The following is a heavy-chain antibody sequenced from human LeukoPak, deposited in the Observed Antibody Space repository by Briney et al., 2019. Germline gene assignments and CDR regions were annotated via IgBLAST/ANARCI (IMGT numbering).Heavy chain of an antibody. Sequence: GGSLRLSCAASGFMFSSYAMNWVRQAPGKGLEWVSSISVSGDSTYYADSVKGRFTISRDNAKNTVYLQMNNLRGEDTALYYCSKAGDTNYYRHGDYWGQGTLVTVSS. CDR3: SKAGDTNYYRHGDY. CDR2: ISVSGDST. V-gene: IGHV3-23*01. J-gene: IGHJ4*02. CDR1: GFMFSSYA. D-gene: IGHD4-11*01.